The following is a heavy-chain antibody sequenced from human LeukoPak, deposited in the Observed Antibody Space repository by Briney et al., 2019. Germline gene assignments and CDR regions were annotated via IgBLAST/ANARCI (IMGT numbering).Heavy chain of an antibody. CDR3: ARRITMVRGVIIDNWFDP. D-gene: IGHD3-10*01. CDR1: GYSFTSYW. CDR2: IYPGDSDT. V-gene: IGHV5-51*01. J-gene: IGHJ5*02. Sequence: GESLKISCKGSGYSFTSYWIGWVRQMPGKGLEWMGIIYPGDSDTRYSPSFQGQVTISADKSISTAYLQWSSLKASDTAMYYCARRITMVRGVIIDNWFDPWGQGTLVTVSS.